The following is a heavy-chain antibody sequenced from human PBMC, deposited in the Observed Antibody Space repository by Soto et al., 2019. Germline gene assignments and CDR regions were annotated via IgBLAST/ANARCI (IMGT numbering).Heavy chain of an antibody. Sequence: EVQLVESGGGLVKPGGSLRLSCAASGLTFSDTWMNWVSQAPSKGLEWIARIKHRPDAGTTDYAAPVKGRFTISRDDSRSTVFLQMDGLKGEDTAVYYCTADLYSSSAWANDYWGQGTPVTVST. J-gene: IGHJ4*02. V-gene: IGHV3-15*07. CDR2: IKHRPDAGTT. D-gene: IGHD6-19*01. CDR3: TADLYSSSAWANDY. CDR1: GLTFSDTW.